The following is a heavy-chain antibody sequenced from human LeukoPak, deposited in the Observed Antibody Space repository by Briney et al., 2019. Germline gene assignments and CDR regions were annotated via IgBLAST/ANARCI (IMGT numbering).Heavy chain of an antibody. D-gene: IGHD3-16*02. Sequence: GEALKISCKGSGYSFPNYWIGWVRPMPGKGGEWMGIIYPGDSDTTYKPSFQGQVTISADKSISTAYLQWSSLKASDTAMYYCARSRAEKVPVWGSYRHHDAFDIWGQGTRVTVSS. CDR3: ARSRAEKVPVWGSYRHHDAFDI. V-gene: IGHV5-51*01. CDR2: IYPGDSDT. J-gene: IGHJ3*02. CDR1: GYSFPNYW.